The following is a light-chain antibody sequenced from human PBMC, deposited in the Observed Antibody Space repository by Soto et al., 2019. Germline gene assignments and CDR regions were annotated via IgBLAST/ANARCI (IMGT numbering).Light chain of an antibody. CDR3: QQYGSSPRGVT. CDR2: GAS. CDR1: QSVSSSY. Sequence: EIVLTQSPGTLSLSPGEGATLSCRASQSVSSSYLAWYQQKPGQAPRLLIYGASSRATGIPDRFSGSGSGTDFTLTISRLEPEDFAVYYCQQYGSSPRGVTFGGGTKVEIK. V-gene: IGKV3-20*01. J-gene: IGKJ4*01.